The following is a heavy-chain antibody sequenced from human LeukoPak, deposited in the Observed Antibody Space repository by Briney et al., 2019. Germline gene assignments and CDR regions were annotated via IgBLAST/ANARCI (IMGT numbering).Heavy chain of an antibody. CDR1: GFTFSNYG. Sequence: GGSLRLSCAASGFTFSNYGMTWVRQAPGKGLEWVSGISDSGGSTKHAVSVKGRFTISRDNSKNTLYLQMNSLRAEDTAVYYCAKDRRSRAAVAGSKDYWGQGTLVTVSS. J-gene: IGHJ4*02. CDR3: AKDRRSRAAVAGSKDY. CDR2: ISDSGGST. V-gene: IGHV3-23*01. D-gene: IGHD6-19*01.